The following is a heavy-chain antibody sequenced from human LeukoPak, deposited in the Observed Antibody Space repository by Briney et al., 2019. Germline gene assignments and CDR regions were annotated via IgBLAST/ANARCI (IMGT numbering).Heavy chain of an antibody. J-gene: IGHJ4*02. D-gene: IGHD2-15*01. CDR3: ASWVGRDY. Sequence: GGSLRLSCAASGFSISTYWMTWVRQAPGKGLEWVANIKQDGSEEYYVDSVKGRFTVSRDNAKDSLYLQMNSLRAEDTAVYYCASWVGRDYWGQGTLVTVSS. CDR2: IKQDGSEE. V-gene: IGHV3-7*01. CDR1: GFSISTYW.